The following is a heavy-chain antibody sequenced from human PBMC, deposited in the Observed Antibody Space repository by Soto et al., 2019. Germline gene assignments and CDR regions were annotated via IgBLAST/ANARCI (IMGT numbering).Heavy chain of an antibody. CDR2: IYNGGST. J-gene: IGHJ3*02. Sequence: EVQLVESGGGLVQPGGSLRLSCAASGFTVSSNYMSWVRQAPGTGMEWVSVIYNGGSTYYADFLKGRFTISRHNSKNTLYLQMNSLRAEETAVYYCARSSSAFNAFDIWGRLRMVTVSS. V-gene: IGHV3-53*04. D-gene: IGHD6-6*01. CDR1: GFTVSSNY. CDR3: ARSSSAFNAFDI.